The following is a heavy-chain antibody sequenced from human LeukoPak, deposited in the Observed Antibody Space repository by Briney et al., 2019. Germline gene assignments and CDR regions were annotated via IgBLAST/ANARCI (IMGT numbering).Heavy chain of an antibody. CDR3: ARPSTVNAFDI. CDR2: IYPGDSDT. D-gene: IGHD5/OR15-5a*01. Sequence: GESLQISCQGSGYGFTTYWIGWGRPKPGKGREWMGIIYPGDSDTRYSPSFQGQVTISADKSISTAYLQWSSLKASDTAMYYCARPSTVNAFDIWGQGTMVTVSS. CDR1: GYGFTTYW. V-gene: IGHV5-51*01. J-gene: IGHJ3*02.